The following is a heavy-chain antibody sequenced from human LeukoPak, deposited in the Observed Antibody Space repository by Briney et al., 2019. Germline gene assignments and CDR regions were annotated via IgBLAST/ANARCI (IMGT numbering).Heavy chain of an antibody. Sequence: GESLKISCKGSGYSFTSYWIGWVRQAPGQGLEWMGWISAYNGNPNYAQKLQGRVTMTTDTSTSTAYMELRSLRSDDTAVYYCARDLPTVSAFDYWGQGTLVSVSS. CDR3: ARDLPTVSAFDY. CDR2: ISAYNGNP. V-gene: IGHV1-18*04. D-gene: IGHD4-17*01. J-gene: IGHJ4*02. CDR1: GYSFTSYW.